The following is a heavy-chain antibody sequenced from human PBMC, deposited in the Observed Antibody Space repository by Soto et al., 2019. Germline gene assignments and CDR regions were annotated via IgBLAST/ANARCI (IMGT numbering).Heavy chain of an antibody. CDR1: GGSFSGYY. V-gene: IGHV4-34*01. J-gene: IGHJ4*02. D-gene: IGHD1-7*01. CDR3: ARTGITGITGTDY. CDR2: INHSGST. Sequence: SETLSLTCAVYGGSFSGYYWSWIRQPPGKGLEWIGEINHSGSTNYNPSLKSRVTISVDTSKNQFSLKLSSVTAADTAVYYCARTGITGITGTDYWGQGTLVTVSS.